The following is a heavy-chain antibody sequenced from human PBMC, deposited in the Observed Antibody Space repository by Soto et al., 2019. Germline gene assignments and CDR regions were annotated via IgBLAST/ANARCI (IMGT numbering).Heavy chain of an antibody. CDR3: ATTVGYCSSTSCSHTTRHAFDI. V-gene: IGHV3-23*01. Sequence: GGSLRLSCAASGFTFSSYAMSWVRQAPGKGLEWVSAISGSGGSTYYADSVKGRFTISRDNSKNTLYLQMNSLRAEDTAVYYCATTVGYCSSTSCSHTTRHAFDIWGQGTMVTVSS. D-gene: IGHD2-2*01. CDR1: GFTFSSYA. CDR2: ISGSGGST. J-gene: IGHJ3*02.